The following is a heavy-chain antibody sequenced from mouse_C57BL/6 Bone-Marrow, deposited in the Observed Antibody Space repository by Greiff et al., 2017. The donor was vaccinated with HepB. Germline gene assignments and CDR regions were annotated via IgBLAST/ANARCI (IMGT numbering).Heavy chain of an antibody. V-gene: IGHV1-81*01. D-gene: IGHD1-1*01. J-gene: IGHJ3*01. Sequence: QVQLKESGAELARPGASVKLSCKASGYTFTSYGISWVKQRTGQGLEWIGEIYPRSGNTYYNEKFKGKATLTADKSSSTAYMELRSLTSEDSAVYFCARDPFYYYGSTPFAYWGQGTLVTVSA. CDR2: IYPRSGNT. CDR1: GYTFTSYG. CDR3: ARDPFYYYGSTPFAY.